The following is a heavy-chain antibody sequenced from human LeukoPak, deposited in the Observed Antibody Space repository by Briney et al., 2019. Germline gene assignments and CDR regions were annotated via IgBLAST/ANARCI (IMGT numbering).Heavy chain of an antibody. Sequence: ASVKVSCKASGYTFTGYYMHWVRQAPGQGLEWMGWINPNSGGTNYAQKFLGRVTMTRDTSISTAYMELSRLRSDDTAVYYCAREGYCTNGVCYGGNWFDPWGQGTLVTVSS. CDR1: GYTFTGYY. J-gene: IGHJ5*02. CDR2: INPNSGGT. D-gene: IGHD2-8*01. V-gene: IGHV1-2*02. CDR3: AREGYCTNGVCYGGNWFDP.